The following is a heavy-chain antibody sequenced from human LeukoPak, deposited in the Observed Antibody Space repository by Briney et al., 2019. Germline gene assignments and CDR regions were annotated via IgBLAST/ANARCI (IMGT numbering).Heavy chain of an antibody. Sequence: SETLSLTCTVSGGSISSYYWSWIRQPAGKGLEWIGRIYTSGSTNYNPSLKSRVTMSVDTSKNQFSLKLSSVTTADTAVYYCARDAYYYGHPVNWFDPWGQGTLVTVSS. D-gene: IGHD3-10*01. CDR3: ARDAYYYGHPVNWFDP. V-gene: IGHV4-4*07. J-gene: IGHJ5*02. CDR2: IYTSGST. CDR1: GGSISSYY.